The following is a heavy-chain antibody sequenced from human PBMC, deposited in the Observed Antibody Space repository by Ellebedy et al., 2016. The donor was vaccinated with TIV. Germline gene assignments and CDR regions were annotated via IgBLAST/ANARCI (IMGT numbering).Heavy chain of an antibody. CDR2: VYYSGRA. D-gene: IGHD2-2*01. CDR1: GGSMSRSTHY. Sequence: SETLSLXCTVSGGSMSRSTHYWGWIRQPPGKGLEWIVNVYYSGRAQYNPSLKSRVTVSVDTSNNQFSLNLRSVTAADTAMYYCVSYCSSSSCYDGAFEFWGPGTRVTVSA. J-gene: IGHJ3*01. CDR3: VSYCSSSSCYDGAFEF. V-gene: IGHV4-39*01.